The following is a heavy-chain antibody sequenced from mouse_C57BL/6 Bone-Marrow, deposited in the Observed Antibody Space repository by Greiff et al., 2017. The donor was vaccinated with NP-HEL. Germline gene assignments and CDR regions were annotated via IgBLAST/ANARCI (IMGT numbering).Heavy chain of an antibody. D-gene: IGHD2-2*01. V-gene: IGHV1-81*01. CDR1: GYTFTSYG. CDR2: IYPRSGNT. J-gene: IGHJ1*03. CDR3: AREGGYHWYFDV. Sequence: ESGAELARPGASVKLSCKASGYTFTSYGISWVKQRTGQGLEWIGEIYPRSGNTYYNEKFKGKATLTADKSSSTAYMELRSLTSEDSAVYFCAREGGYHWYFDVWGTGTTVTVSS.